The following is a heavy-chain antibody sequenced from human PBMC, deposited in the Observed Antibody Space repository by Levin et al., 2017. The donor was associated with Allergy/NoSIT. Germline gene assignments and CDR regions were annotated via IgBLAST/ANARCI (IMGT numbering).Heavy chain of an antibody. D-gene: IGHD3-10*01. V-gene: IGHV4-30-4*01. CDR3: ARGVYGSGTYYNAIDY. CDR2: IYSSGST. J-gene: IGHJ4*02. Sequence: SQTLSLTCSVSGGSISSGRYHWSWIRQPPGKGLEWLGYIYSSGSTYYNPSLKSRVTISLDTSKNQFSLKLNSVSAADTAVYYCARGVYGSGTYYNAIDYWGQGTLVTVSS. CDR1: GGSISSGRYH.